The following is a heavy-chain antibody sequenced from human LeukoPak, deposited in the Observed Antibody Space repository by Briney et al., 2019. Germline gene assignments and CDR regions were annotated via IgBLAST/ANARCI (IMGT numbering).Heavy chain of an antibody. J-gene: IGHJ4*02. D-gene: IGHD3-9*01. CDR2: ISGSGGST. Sequence: QSGGSLRLSCAASGFTFSSYAMSWVRQAPGKGLEWVSAISGSGGSTYYADSVKGRFTISRDNSKNTLYLQMNSLRAEDTAVYYCANTPYNVLRYFDWSRNSDYWGQGTLVTVSS. CDR1: GFTFSSYA. CDR3: ANTPYNVLRYFDWSRNSDY. V-gene: IGHV3-23*01.